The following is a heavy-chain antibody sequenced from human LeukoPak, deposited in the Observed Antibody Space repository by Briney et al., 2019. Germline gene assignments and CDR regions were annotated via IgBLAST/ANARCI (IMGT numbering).Heavy chain of an antibody. CDR1: GGSISSGGYY. D-gene: IGHD5-12*01. V-gene: IGHV4-31*03. CDR2: IYYSGST. CDR3: ARQNGMATKGFDY. Sequence: SSETLSLTCTVSGGSISSGGYYWSWIRQHPGKGLEWIGYIYYSGSTYYNPSLKSRVTISVDTFKNQFSLKLSSVTAADTAVFYCARQNGMATKGFDYWGQGTLVTVSS. J-gene: IGHJ4*02.